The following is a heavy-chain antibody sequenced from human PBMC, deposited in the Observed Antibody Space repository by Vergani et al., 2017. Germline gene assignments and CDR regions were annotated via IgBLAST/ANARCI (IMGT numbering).Heavy chain of an antibody. CDR3: AREVVAGTFSWFDP. J-gene: IGHJ5*02. CDR1: GVTFSSYA. Sequence: EVQLLESGGGLVQPGGSLRLSCAASGVTFSSYAMSWVRQAPGKGLEWVSAISGSGGSTYYADSVKGRFTISRANSKTALYLQMNSLRAEDTAVYYCAREVVAGTFSWFDPGGQGTLVTVSS. V-gene: IGHV3-23*01. CDR2: ISGSGGST. D-gene: IGHD6-19*01.